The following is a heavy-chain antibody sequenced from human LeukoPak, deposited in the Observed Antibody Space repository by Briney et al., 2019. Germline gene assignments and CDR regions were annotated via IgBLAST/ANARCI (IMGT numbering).Heavy chain of an antibody. D-gene: IGHD3-10*01. V-gene: IGHV3-30*18. CDR3: AKDNLEGVIGGFGELGIDY. CDR1: GFTFSSYG. J-gene: IGHJ4*02. Sequence: PGGSLRLSCAASGFTFSSYGMHWVRQAPGKGLEWVAGISYDGSNKYYADSVKGRFTISRDNSKNTLYLQMNSLRAEDTAVYYCAKDNLEGVIGGFGELGIDYWGQGTLVTVSS. CDR2: ISYDGSNK.